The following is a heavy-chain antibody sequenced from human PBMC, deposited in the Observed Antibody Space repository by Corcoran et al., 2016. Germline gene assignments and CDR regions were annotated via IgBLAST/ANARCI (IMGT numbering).Heavy chain of an antibody. CDR1: GYSFTSYW. J-gene: IGHJ6*02. CDR2: IYTGDSDT. V-gene: IGHV5-51*01. CDR3: ARHRYASRAARRYYYGMDV. D-gene: IGHD6-6*01. Sequence: EVQLVQSGAEVKKPGESLKISCKGSGYSFTSYWIGWVRQMPGKGLEWMGIIYTGDSDTRYSPSFQGQVTISADKSISTAYLQRSSLKASDTAMYYCARHRYASRAARRYYYGMDVWGQGTRVTVSS.